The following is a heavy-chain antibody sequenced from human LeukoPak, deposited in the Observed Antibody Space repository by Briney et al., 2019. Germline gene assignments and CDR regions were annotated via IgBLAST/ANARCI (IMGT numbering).Heavy chain of an antibody. J-gene: IGHJ4*02. CDR2: IDPSDSYT. Sequence: GESLKISCKGSGYSFTSYWISWVRQMPGKGLEWMGRIDPSDSYTNYSPSFQGHVTISADKSISTAYLQWSSLKASDTAMYYCARYYYDSSGYIVKFDYWGQGTLVTVSS. CDR3: ARYYYDSSGYIVKFDY. V-gene: IGHV5-10-1*01. CDR1: GYSFTSYW. D-gene: IGHD3-22*01.